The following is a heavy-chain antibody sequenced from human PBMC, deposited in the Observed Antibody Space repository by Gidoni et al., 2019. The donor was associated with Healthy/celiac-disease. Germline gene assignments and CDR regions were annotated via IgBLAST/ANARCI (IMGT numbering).Heavy chain of an antibody. CDR3: ARDSPFLSLYSGYDPLHYYYYGMDV. CDR1: GYTFTSYA. V-gene: IGHV7-4-1*01. D-gene: IGHD5-12*01. Sequence: QVQLVQSGSELKKPGASVKVSCKASGYTFTSYAMNWVRQAPGQGLEWMGWINTNTGNPTYAQGFTGRFVFSLDTSVSTAYLQICSLKAEDTAVYYCARDSPFLSLYSGYDPLHYYYYGMDVWGQGTTVTVSS. CDR2: INTNTGNP. J-gene: IGHJ6*02.